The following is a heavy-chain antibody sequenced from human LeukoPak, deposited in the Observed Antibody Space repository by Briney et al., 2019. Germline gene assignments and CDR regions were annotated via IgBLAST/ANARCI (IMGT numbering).Heavy chain of an antibody. V-gene: IGHV3-7*01. CDR2: IKEDGSEK. CDR1: GFTFSSSW. J-gene: IGHJ1*01. CDR3: ARDRYFQY. D-gene: IGHD1-14*01. Sequence: PGGSLRLSCAASGFTFSSSWMSWVRQAPGKGLEWVANIKEDGSEKHYVDSVKGRFTISRENAKNSLHLQMSSLRAEDTAVYYCARDRYFQYWGQGTLVTVSS.